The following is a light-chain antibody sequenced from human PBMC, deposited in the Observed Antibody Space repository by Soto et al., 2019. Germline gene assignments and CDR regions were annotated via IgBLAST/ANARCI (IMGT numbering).Light chain of an antibody. V-gene: IGLV2-14*01. CDR2: EVS. J-gene: IGLJ1*01. CDR1: SSDVGAYNY. Sequence: QSALTQPASVSGSPGQSITISCTGTSSDVGAYNYVSWFQQHPGKAPKVMIYEVSNRPSGVSNRFSGSKSGNTASLTISGLQAEEEADYYCTSYRSNYYVFGNGTKLTV. CDR3: TSYRSNYYV.